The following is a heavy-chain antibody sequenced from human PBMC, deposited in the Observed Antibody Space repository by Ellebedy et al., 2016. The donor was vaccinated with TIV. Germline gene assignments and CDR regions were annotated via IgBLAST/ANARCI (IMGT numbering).Heavy chain of an antibody. CDR2: ISFDGSRK. CDR1: GFTFRRYG. CDR3: TRDRRAYCGGDCPNWFDP. J-gene: IGHJ5*02. Sequence: PGGSLRLSCEVSGFTFRRYGMQWVRQAPGMGLEGVAVISFDGSRKDYAKTVKGRFTISRDNFKNTLFLQMNSLRTDDTVVYYCTRDRRAYCGGDCPNWFDPWGQGTLVTVSS. D-gene: IGHD2-21*02. V-gene: IGHV3-30*03.